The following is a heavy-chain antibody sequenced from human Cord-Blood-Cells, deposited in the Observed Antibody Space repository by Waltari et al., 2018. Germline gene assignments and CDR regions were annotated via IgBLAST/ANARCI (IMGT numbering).Heavy chain of an antibody. CDR1: GGSISSYY. J-gene: IGHJ6*03. CDR2: IYTSGST. D-gene: IGHD6-13*01. V-gene: IGHV4-4*07. Sequence: QVQLQESGPGLVKPSETLSLTCTVPGGSISSYYWSWIRQPAGKGLEWIGRIYTSGSTNYNPSLKSRVTMSVDTSKNQFSLKLSSVTAADTAVYYCARDGAAAGTYRYYYYMDVWGKGTTVTVSS. CDR3: ARDGAAAGTYRYYYYMDV.